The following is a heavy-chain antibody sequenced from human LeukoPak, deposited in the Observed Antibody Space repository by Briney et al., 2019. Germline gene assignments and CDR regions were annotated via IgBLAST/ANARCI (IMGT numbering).Heavy chain of an antibody. J-gene: IGHJ4*02. CDR3: AGHHPRNTVDF. Sequence: PSETLSLTCTVSGVSSSSSYWSWIRQPPGKGLEWIGYIFYTGDSNHNPSFKSRVSISLDTSKDQISLKLSSVTAADTAVYYCAGHHPRNTVDFWGQGTLVTVSS. D-gene: IGHD2/OR15-2a*01. V-gene: IGHV4-59*08. CDR1: GVSSSSSY. CDR2: IFYTGDS.